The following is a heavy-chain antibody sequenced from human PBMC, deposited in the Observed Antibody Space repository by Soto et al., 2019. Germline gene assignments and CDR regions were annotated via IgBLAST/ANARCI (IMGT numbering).Heavy chain of an antibody. J-gene: IGHJ4*02. CDR3: TRRITIFGVDPGLDY. D-gene: IGHD3-3*01. CDR2: MYSSGSI. V-gene: IGHV4-39*01. Sequence: QLQFQESGPGLVRPSETLSLTCTVSGGSVSSSTYYWTWIRQPPGKGLEWIGTMYSSGSIYYNPSLKSRVTRSVDRSQNQSSLKVRSVTAADTAVYYCTRRITIFGVDPGLDYWGQVTLVTVS. CDR1: GGSVSSSTYY.